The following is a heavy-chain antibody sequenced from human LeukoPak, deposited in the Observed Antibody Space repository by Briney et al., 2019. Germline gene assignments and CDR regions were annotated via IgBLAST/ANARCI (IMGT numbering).Heavy chain of an antibody. J-gene: IGHJ4*02. CDR1: GFTFSNAW. CDR3: TTGVSSGWYDPKYYFDY. Sequence: GGSLRLSCAASGFTFSNAWMNWVRQAPGKGLEWVGRIKSKTDGGTTDYAAPVKGRFTISRDDSKNTLYLQMNSLKTEDTAVYYCTTGVSSGWYDPKYYFDYWGQGTLVTVSS. D-gene: IGHD6-19*01. V-gene: IGHV3-15*07. CDR2: IKSKTDGGTT.